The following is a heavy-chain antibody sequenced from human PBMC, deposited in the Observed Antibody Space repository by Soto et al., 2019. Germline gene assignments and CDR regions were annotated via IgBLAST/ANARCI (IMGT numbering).Heavy chain of an antibody. CDR2: INSDGSST. V-gene: IGHV3-74*01. D-gene: IGHD6-13*01. CDR1: GFTFSSYW. CDR3: ARDRRRQLVWNYYYYGMDV. Sequence: GGSLRLSCAASGFTFSSYWMHWVRQAPGKGLVWVSRINSDGSSTSYADSVKGRFTISRDNAKNTLYLQMNSLRAEDTAVYSCARDRRRQLVWNYYYYGMDVWGQGTTVTVSS. J-gene: IGHJ6*02.